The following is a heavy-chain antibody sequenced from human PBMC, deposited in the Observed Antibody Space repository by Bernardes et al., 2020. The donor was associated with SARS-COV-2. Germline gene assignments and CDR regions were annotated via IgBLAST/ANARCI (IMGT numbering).Heavy chain of an antibody. Sequence: SETLSLPCAVYGWSFSGYYWSTIRQPPGKGLDWIGEINHSGSTNYNPSLKSRVTISVDTSKNQFSLKLSSVTAADTAVYYCARAERRDGYRLDYWGQGSLVTVSS. J-gene: IGHJ4*02. V-gene: IGHV4-34*01. CDR3: ARAERRDGYRLDY. CDR1: GWSFSGYY. D-gene: IGHD5-12*01. CDR2: INHSGST.